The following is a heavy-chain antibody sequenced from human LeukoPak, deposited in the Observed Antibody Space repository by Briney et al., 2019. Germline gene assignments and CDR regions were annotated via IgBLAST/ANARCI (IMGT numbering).Heavy chain of an antibody. V-gene: IGHV4-34*01. D-gene: IGHD2-15*01. CDR3: ARDPGSPRGYFDL. CDR1: GGSFSSYY. J-gene: IGHJ2*01. Sequence: SETLSLTCVVYGGSFSSYYWSWIRQPPGKRLEWIGEINYSGSTDYNPSLKSRVTISVDTSKNQFSLRLSSVTAADTAVYYCARDPGSPRGYFDLWGRGTLVTVSS. CDR2: INYSGST.